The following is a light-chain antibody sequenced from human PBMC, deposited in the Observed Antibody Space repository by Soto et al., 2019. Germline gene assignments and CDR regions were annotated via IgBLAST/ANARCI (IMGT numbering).Light chain of an antibody. CDR3: CSYAGSSTSV. Sequence: QSVLTQPASVSGSPGQSITISCTGTSSDVGSYNLVSWYQQHPGKAPKLMIYEVSKRPSGVSNRFSGSKSGNTASLTISGLQAEDEADYYCCSYAGSSTSVFGGGTKLTDL. V-gene: IGLV2-23*02. CDR1: SSDVGSYNL. J-gene: IGLJ2*01. CDR2: EVS.